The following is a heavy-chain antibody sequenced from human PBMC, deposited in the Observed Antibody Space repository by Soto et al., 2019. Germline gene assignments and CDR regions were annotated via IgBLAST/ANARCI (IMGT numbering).Heavy chain of an antibody. D-gene: IGHD6-13*01. J-gene: IGHJ4*02. CDR2: MNPNSGNT. CDR1: GYTFTSYD. V-gene: IGHV1-8*01. Sequence: ASVKVSCKASGYTFTSYDINWVRQATGQGLEWMGWMNPNSGNTGYAQKFQGRVTMTRNTSISTAYMELSSLRSEDTAVYYCARGLRYSSSWPPGYWGQGTLVTVSS. CDR3: ARGLRYSSSWPPGY.